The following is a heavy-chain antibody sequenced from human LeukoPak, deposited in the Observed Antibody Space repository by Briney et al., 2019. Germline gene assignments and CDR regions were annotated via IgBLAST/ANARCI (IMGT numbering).Heavy chain of an antibody. CDR1: GGSISGYY. Sequence: SETLSLTCIVSGGSISGYYWSWIRQPPGRGLEWIGYISDTGTSVYNPSLKNRLSMLVDTSKNHFYLNLTSVTAADTAIYYCARTRTYLDYWGQGALVTVSS. CDR2: ISDTGTS. V-gene: IGHV4-59*01. D-gene: IGHD1-7*01. J-gene: IGHJ4*02. CDR3: ARTRTYLDY.